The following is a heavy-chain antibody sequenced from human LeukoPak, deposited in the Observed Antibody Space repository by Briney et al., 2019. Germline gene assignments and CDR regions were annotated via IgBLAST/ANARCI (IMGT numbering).Heavy chain of an antibody. D-gene: IGHD3-3*01. CDR1: GFTFSSYG. V-gene: IGHV3-30*18. CDR2: ISYDGSNK. Sequence: GGSLRLSCAASGFTFSSYGMHWVRQAPGKGLEWVAVISYDGSNKYYADSVKGRFTISRDNSKNTLYLQMNSLRAEDTAVYYCAKAYFGVVSYFDYWGQGTLVTVSS. CDR3: AKAYFGVVSYFDY. J-gene: IGHJ4*02.